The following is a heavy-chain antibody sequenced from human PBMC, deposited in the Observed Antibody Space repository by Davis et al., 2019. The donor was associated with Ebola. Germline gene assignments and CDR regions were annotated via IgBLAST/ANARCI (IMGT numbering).Heavy chain of an antibody. V-gene: IGHV1-46*01. Sequence: ASVKVSCKASGYTFTSYYMHWVRQAPGQGLEWMGIINPSGGSTSYAQKFQGRVTMTRDTSTSTVYMELSSLRSEDTVVYYCARSVVGTGFDPWGQGTLVTVSS. CDR1: GYTFTSYY. J-gene: IGHJ5*02. CDR3: ARSVVGTGFDP. D-gene: IGHD2-15*01. CDR2: INPSGGST.